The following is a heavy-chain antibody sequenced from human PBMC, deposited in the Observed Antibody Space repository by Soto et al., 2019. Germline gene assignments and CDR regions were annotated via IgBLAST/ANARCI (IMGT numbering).Heavy chain of an antibody. CDR1: GYTFTRYT. CDR2: INVGNGNT. J-gene: IGHJ4*02. D-gene: IGHD2-2*03. CDR3: GREQGSVGYHDY. V-gene: IGHV1-3*01. Sequence: QVQLVQSGAEVRKPGASVKVSCKASGYTFTRYTIHWVRQAPGQRLEWMAWINVGNGNTRYSQKFQGRVTVTRDTTASKVYMEMSSLTSADTAVYYCGREQGSVGYHDYCGQGTLVTVVS.